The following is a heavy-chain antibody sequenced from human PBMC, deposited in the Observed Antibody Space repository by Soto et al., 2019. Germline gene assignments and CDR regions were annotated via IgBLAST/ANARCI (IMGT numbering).Heavy chain of an antibody. CDR3: ARGYCSGGSCYSRGGLDGMDV. CDR2: ISAYNGNT. D-gene: IGHD2-15*01. J-gene: IGHJ6*02. CDR1: GYTFTSYG. V-gene: IGHV1-18*01. Sequence: QVQLVQSGAEVKKPGASVKVSCKASGYTFTSYGISSVRQAPGQGLEWMGWISAYNGNTNYAQKLQGRVTMTTDTSTSTAYMELRSLRSDDTAVYYCARGYCSGGSCYSRGGLDGMDVWGQGTTVTVSS.